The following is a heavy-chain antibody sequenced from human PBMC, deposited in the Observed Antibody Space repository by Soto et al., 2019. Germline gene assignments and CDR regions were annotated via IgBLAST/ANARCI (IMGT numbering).Heavy chain of an antibody. V-gene: IGHV1-18*01. Sequence: QVQLVQSGAEVKKPGASVKVSCKASGYTFTSYGISWVRQAPGQGLEWMGWISAYNGNTNYAQRLQGRDTMTTATSTSTAYMELSSLRSDDTAVYYCARVAPPTKYSSSWLFGNYWGQGTLVTVSS. J-gene: IGHJ4*02. D-gene: IGHD6-13*01. CDR3: ARVAPPTKYSSSWLFGNY. CDR2: ISAYNGNT. CDR1: GYTFTSYG.